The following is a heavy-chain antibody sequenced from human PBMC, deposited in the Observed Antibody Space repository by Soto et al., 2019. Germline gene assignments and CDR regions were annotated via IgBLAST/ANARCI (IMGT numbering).Heavy chain of an antibody. D-gene: IGHD3-10*01. CDR1: GVIFSSYW. V-gene: IGHV3-74*01. CDR2: INGDGRNT. Sequence: PGGSLRLACAASGVIFSSYWMHWVRQAPGKGPVWVGRINGDGRNTRYTDSVKGRFTISRDNAKNTLYLQMDSLRAEDTAVYYCARDFLVLRRASKWFDPWGPAPLVTLSS. CDR3: ARDFLVLRRASKWFDP. J-gene: IGHJ5*02.